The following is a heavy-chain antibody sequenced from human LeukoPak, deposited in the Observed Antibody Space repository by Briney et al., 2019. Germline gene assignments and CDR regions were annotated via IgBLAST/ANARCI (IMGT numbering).Heavy chain of an antibody. V-gene: IGHV3-23*01. CDR1: GFTFSSYA. D-gene: IGHD2-2*01. CDR3: AKDHGYCSSTSCYPSENY. Sequence: GGSLRLSCAASGFTFSSYAMRWVRQAPGKGLEWVSAISVSGGSTYYADSVKGRFTISRDNSKNTLYLQMNSLRAEDTAVYYCAKDHGYCSSTSCYPSENYWGQGTLVTVSS. CDR2: ISVSGGST. J-gene: IGHJ4*02.